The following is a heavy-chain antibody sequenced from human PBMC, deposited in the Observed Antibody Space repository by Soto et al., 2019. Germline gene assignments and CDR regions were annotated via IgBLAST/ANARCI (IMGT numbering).Heavy chain of an antibody. CDR2: MNPNSGNT. Sequence: ASVKVSCKASGYTFTSYDINWVRQATGQGLEWMGWMNPNSGNTGYAQKLQGRVTMTTDTSTSTAYMELRSLRSDDTAVYYCARARAVAGGGAFDIWGQGTMVTVSS. CDR1: GYTFTSYD. V-gene: IGHV1-8*01. D-gene: IGHD6-19*01. J-gene: IGHJ3*02. CDR3: ARARAVAGGGAFDI.